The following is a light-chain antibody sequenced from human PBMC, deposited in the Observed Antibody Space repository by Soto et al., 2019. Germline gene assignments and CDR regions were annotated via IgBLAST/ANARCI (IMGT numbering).Light chain of an antibody. Sequence: EIVMTQSPLSLPVTRGEPASISCKSSQSLLHSNGYNYLDWYLQKPGQSPQLLIYAGSNRASGVPDRFSGSGSGTDFTLKISRVEAEDVAVYYCMQALQAPFTFGPGTKVDIK. J-gene: IGKJ3*01. V-gene: IGKV2-28*01. CDR2: AGS. CDR3: MQALQAPFT. CDR1: QSLLHSNGYNY.